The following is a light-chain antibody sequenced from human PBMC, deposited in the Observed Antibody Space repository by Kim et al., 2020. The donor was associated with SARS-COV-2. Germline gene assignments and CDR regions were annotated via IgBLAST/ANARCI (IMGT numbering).Light chain of an antibody. CDR2: GAS. CDR3: EKYGSSSYT. CDR1: QSVSNSY. V-gene: IGKV3-20*01. Sequence: EIVLTQSPGTLSLSRGESATLSCRASQSVSNSYLAWYQQKSGQAPRLLIYGASSRATGISDRFSGSGSGTDFTLTISRLEPEDIAVYYCEKYGSSSYTFGQGTKLE. J-gene: IGKJ2*01.